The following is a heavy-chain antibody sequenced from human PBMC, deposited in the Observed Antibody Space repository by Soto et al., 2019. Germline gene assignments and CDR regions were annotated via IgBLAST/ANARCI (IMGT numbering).Heavy chain of an antibody. CDR3: ARDEREQLYIPNGWYYYYGMDV. V-gene: IGHV1-69*01. Sequence: QVQLVQSGAEVKKPGSSVKVSCKASGGTFSSYAISWVRQAPGQGLEWMGGIIPIFGTANYAQKFQGRVTITADESTSTAYMELSSRRTEDTAVYYCARDEREQLYIPNGWYYYYGMDVWGQGTTVTVSS. D-gene: IGHD6-19*01. J-gene: IGHJ6*02. CDR1: GGTFSSYA. CDR2: IIPIFGTA.